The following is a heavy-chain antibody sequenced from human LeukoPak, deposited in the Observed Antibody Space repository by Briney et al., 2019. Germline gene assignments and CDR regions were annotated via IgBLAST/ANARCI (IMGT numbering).Heavy chain of an antibody. CDR2: ISSSSSTI. J-gene: IGHJ6*02. CDR3: ARDNYYYGMDV. V-gene: IGHV3-48*01. Sequence: GGSLRLSCAASGFTFSSYSMNRVRQAPGKGLEWVSYISSSSSTIYYADSVKGRFTISRDNAKNPLYLQMNSLRAEDTAVYYCARDNYYYGMDVWGQGTTVTVSS. CDR1: GFTFSSYS.